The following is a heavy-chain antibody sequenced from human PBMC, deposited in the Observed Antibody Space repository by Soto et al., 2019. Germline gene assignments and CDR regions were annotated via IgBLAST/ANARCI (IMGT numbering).Heavy chain of an antibody. V-gene: IGHV3-74*01. CDR1: GFTFSSYW. CDR2: INEYGSVI. D-gene: IGHD3-10*01. J-gene: IGHJ4*02. Sequence: DVQLVESGGGLVRPGGSLRLSCAASGFTFSSYWMHWVRQVPGKGLVWVSRINEYGSVINYADSVKGRFTIFRNNSKNPLYLEMNSLRAEAAAVYFCTRDIGGGGAYWGQGTLVTVSS. CDR3: TRDIGGGGAY.